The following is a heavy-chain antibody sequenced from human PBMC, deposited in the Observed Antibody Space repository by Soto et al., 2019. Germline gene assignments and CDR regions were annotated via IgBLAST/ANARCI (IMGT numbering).Heavy chain of an antibody. D-gene: IGHD6-13*01. V-gene: IGHV1-18*01. J-gene: IGHJ2*01. CDR2: ISAYNGNT. Sequence: ASVKVSCKASGYTFTSYGISWVRQAPGQGLEWMGWISAYNGNTNYAQKLQGRVTMTTDTSTSTAYMELRSLRSDDTAVYYCARERFSSSWFLNSREYFDLWGRGTLVTV. CDR3: ARERFSSSWFLNSREYFDL. CDR1: GYTFTSYG.